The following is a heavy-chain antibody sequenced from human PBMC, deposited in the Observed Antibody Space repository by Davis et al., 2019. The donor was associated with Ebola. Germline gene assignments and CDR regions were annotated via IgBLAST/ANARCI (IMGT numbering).Heavy chain of an antibody. CDR3: ARGDTAMVVYYYYGMDV. V-gene: IGHV3-30*03. CDR1: GFTFSNYG. Sequence: GESLKISCVASGFTFSNYGMHWVRQAPGKGLEWVAVISYDGSNKYYVDSVKGRFTISRDNSKNTLYLQMNSLRAEDTAVYYCARGDTAMVVYYYYGMDVWGKGTTVTVSS. D-gene: IGHD5-18*01. CDR2: ISYDGSNK. J-gene: IGHJ6*04.